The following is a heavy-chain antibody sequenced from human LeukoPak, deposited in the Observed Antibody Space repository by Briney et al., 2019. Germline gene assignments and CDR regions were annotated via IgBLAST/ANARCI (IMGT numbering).Heavy chain of an antibody. Sequence: GGSLRLSCAASGFTFSSYAMSWVRQAPGKGLEWVSAISGSGGSTYYADSVKGRFTISRDNSKNTLYLQMNSLRAEDTAVYYCAKDRGYCTNGVCSPYDYWGQGTLVTVSS. V-gene: IGHV3-23*01. CDR2: ISGSGGST. J-gene: IGHJ4*02. D-gene: IGHD2-8*01. CDR1: GFTFSSYA. CDR3: AKDRGYCTNGVCSPYDY.